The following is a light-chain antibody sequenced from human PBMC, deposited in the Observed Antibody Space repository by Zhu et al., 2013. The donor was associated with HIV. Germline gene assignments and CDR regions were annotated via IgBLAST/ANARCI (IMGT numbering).Light chain of an antibody. CDR2: DAS. V-gene: IGKV1-5*01. Sequence: DIQMTQSPSTLSASVGDRVNITCRASQSIGSWLAWYQKKPGKAPKLLIYDASSLGSEVPSRFSGSGSGTEFSLTISSLQPGDFATYYCQQYKSYSPYTFGQGTKLEIK. CDR1: QSIGSW. CDR3: QQYKSYSPYT. J-gene: IGKJ2*01.